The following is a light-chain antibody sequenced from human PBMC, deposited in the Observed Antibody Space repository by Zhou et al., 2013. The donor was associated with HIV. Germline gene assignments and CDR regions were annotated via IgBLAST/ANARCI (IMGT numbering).Light chain of an antibody. CDR2: RAS. CDR1: RDISKS. V-gene: IGKV1-33*01. Sequence: DVQMTQSPSSLSASVGDRVSVTCQASRDISKSLSWYHQKPGKAPTLLIFRASELEAGVPSRFRGSISGTYFIFTITSLQPEDTGTYFCQQYAELPITFGGGTRVDI. CDR3: QQYAELPIT. J-gene: IGKJ4*01.